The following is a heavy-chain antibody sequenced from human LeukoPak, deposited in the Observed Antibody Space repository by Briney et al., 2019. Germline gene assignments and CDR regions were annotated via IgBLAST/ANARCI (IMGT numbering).Heavy chain of an antibody. CDR1: GFTFSSYA. CDR2: ISYDGSNK. D-gene: IGHD5-12*01. V-gene: IGHV3-30-3*01. Sequence: GGSLRLSCAVSGFTFSSYAMHWVRQAPGKGLEWVAVISYDGSNKYYADSVKGRFTISRDNSKNTLYLQMNSLRAEDTAVYYCARDRGFGRGFRAYDGYYFDYWGQGTLVTVSS. CDR3: ARDRGFGRGFRAYDGYYFDY. J-gene: IGHJ4*02.